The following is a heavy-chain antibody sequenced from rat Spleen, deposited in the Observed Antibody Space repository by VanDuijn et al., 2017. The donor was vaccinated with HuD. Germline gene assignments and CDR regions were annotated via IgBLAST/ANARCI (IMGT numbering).Heavy chain of an antibody. Sequence: QVQLKESGPGLVQPSQTLSLTCTVSGLSLPSNSVSWIRQPPGMGLECMCVIWSNGGTDYNSAIKSRLSIRRDTSKIQVFLTMNILQTDDTAVYYCAGPITTRYWGQGVMVTVSS. V-gene: IGHV2-47*01. CDR3: AGPITTRY. CDR1: GLSLPSNS. CDR2: IWSNGGT. D-gene: IGHD1-10*01. J-gene: IGHJ2*01.